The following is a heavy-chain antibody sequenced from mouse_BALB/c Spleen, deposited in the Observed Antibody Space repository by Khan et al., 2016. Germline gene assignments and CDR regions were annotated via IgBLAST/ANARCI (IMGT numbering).Heavy chain of an antibody. CDR1: GDSITSGY. CDR2: ISYSGST. CDR3: ARYDGSSYVRAMDY. Sequence: EVQLVESGPSLVKPSQTLSLTCSVTGDSITSGYWNWIRKFPGNKLEYMGYISYSGSTYYNPSLKSRISITRDTSKNQYYLQLNSVTTEDTATYYCARYDGSSYVRAMDYWGQGTSVTVSS. V-gene: IGHV3-8*02. J-gene: IGHJ4*01. D-gene: IGHD1-1*01.